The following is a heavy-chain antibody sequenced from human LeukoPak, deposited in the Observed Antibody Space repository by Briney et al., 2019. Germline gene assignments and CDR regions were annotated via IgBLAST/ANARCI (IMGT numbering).Heavy chain of an antibody. CDR2: INHSGST. CDR3: ARGTIAAAAGYNWFDP. V-gene: IGHV4-34*01. CDR1: GGSFSGYY. Sequence: SETLSLTCAVYGGSFSGYYWSWIRQPPGKGLEWIGEINHSGSTNYNPSLKSRVTISVDTSKNQFSLKLSSVTAADTAVYYCARGTIAAAAGYNWFDPWGQGTLVTVYS. D-gene: IGHD6-13*01. J-gene: IGHJ5*02.